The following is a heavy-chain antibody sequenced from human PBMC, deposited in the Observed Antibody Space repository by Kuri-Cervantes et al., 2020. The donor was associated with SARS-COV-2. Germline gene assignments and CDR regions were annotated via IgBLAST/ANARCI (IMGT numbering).Heavy chain of an antibody. CDR1: GFTFSSYA. J-gene: IGHJ6*03. D-gene: IGHD5-24*01. V-gene: IGHV3-30*04. CDR2: ISYDGGNK. Sequence: GESLKISCAASGFTFSSYAMHWVRQAPGKGLEWVAVISYDGGNKYYADSVKGRFTISRDNAKNSLYLQMNSLRAEDTAVYYCAREIGMAIRGYYYYYMDVWGKGTTVTVSS. CDR3: AREIGMAIRGYYYYYMDV.